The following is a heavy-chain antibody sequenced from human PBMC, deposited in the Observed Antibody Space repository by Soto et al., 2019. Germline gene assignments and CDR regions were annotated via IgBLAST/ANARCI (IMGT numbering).Heavy chain of an antibody. CDR2: IYPGDSDT. D-gene: IGHD3-9*01. V-gene: IGHV5-51*01. Sequence: GESLKISCKGSGYSFTSYWIGWVRQMPGKGMEWMGIIYPGDSDTRYSPSFQGQVTNSADKSISTAYLQWSSLKASDSAMYYCARHVGDILTGYYEDHYYYYMDVWGKGTTVTVSS. CDR1: GYSFTSYW. CDR3: ARHVGDILTGYYEDHYYYYMDV. J-gene: IGHJ6*03.